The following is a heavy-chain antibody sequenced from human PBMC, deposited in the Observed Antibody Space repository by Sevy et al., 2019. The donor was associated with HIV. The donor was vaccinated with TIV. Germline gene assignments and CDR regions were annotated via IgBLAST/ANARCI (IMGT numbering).Heavy chain of an antibody. Sequence: GGSLRLSCSASGFTFSSYAMHWVRQAPGKGLEYVSAISSNGGSTYYADSAKGRFTISRDNSKNTLYLQMSSLRAEDTAVYYCVKSLGFGGVIVPQFDYWGQGTLVTVSS. V-gene: IGHV3-64D*06. CDR1: GFTFSSYA. J-gene: IGHJ4*02. D-gene: IGHD3-16*02. CDR2: ISSNGGST. CDR3: VKSLGFGGVIVPQFDY.